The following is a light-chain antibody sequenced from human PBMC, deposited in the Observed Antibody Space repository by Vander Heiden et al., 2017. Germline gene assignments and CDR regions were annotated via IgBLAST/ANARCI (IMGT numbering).Light chain of an antibody. V-gene: IGLV1-40*01. CDR3: QSYDNSLKSVV. CDR2: GNF. J-gene: IGLJ2*01. Sequence: QSVLTQPPSVSGAPGQRGTISCTGSSSNIGAGLDIHWYRHLPGTAPKLLIYGNFKRPSGVPDRFSGSKSGTSASLAVTGLQAEDEADYYCQSYDNSLKSVVFGGGTKLTVL. CDR1: SSNIGAGLD.